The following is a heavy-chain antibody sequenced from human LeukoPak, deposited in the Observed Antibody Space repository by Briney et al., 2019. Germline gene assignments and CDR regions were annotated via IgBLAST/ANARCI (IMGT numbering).Heavy chain of an antibody. CDR1: GFTFSDSW. J-gene: IGHJ6*03. Sequence: PGGSLRLSCAASGFTFSDSWMSWVRQAPGKGLEWVSSISSSSSYIYYADSVKGRFTISRDNAKNSLYLQMNSLRAEDTAVYYCAKDGHYYYYYMDVWGKGTTVTISS. CDR2: ISSSSSYI. CDR3: AKDGHYYYYYMDV. V-gene: IGHV3-21*04.